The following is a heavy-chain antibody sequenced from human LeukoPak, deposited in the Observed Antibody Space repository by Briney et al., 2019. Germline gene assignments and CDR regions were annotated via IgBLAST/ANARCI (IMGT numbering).Heavy chain of an antibody. J-gene: IGHJ6*02. V-gene: IGHV4-59*01. D-gene: IGHD3-10*01. CDR1: GGSMRSYY. CDR2: IYYSGST. Sequence: SETLSLTCTVSGGSMRSYYWSWIRQPPGKGLEWIGYIYYSGSTNYNPSLKSRVTISVDTSKNQFSLKLSSVTAADTAVYYCARDSPLHYYGSGSYGMDVWGQGTTVTVSS. CDR3: ARDSPLHYYGSGSYGMDV.